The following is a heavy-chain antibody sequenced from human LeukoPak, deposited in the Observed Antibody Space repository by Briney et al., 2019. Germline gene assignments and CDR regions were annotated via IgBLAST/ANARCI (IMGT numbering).Heavy chain of an antibody. CDR2: INPNSGGT. D-gene: IGHD3-16*02. Sequence: ASVKVSCKAPGYTFTGYYMHWVRQAPGQGLEWMGRINPNSGGTNYAQKFQGRVTMTRDTSISTAYMELGRLRSDHKAVYYCARDSDTYDYVWGSYRFDYWGQGTLVTVSS. CDR3: ARDSDTYDYVWGSYRFDY. J-gene: IGHJ4*02. CDR1: GYTFTGYY. V-gene: IGHV1-2*06.